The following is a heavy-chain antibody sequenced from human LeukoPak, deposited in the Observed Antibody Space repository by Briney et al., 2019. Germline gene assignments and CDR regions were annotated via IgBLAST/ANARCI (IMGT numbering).Heavy chain of an antibody. CDR1: GFRFSSFW. Sequence: PGGSLRLSCAASGFRFSSFWMSWVRQAPGKGPEWVANINQESSEKYYVDSVRGRFTISRDNAKNSLSLQMNSLRVEDTAVYYCAREVDRSFGYWGQGNVVNVSS. D-gene: IGHD2-15*01. CDR3: AREVDRSFGY. CDR2: INQESSEK. J-gene: IGHJ4*02. V-gene: IGHV3-7*01.